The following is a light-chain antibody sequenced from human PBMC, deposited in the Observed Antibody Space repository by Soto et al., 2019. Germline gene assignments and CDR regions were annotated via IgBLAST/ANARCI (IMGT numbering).Light chain of an antibody. CDR2: EGS. J-gene: IGLJ3*02. CDR1: SSDVGSYNL. CDR3: CSYAGRSTLV. V-gene: IGLV2-23*01. Sequence: QSALTQPASVSGSPGQSITISCTGSSSDVGSYNLVSWHQQYPGKAPKLMIYEGSKRPSGGSNRFSGSKSGNTASLTISGLQAEDEADYSCCSYAGRSTLVFGGGTKLTVL.